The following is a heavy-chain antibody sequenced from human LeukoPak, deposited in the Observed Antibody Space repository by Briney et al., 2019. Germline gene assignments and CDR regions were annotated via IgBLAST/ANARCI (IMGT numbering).Heavy chain of an antibody. J-gene: IGHJ4*02. CDR1: GFTFSGHW. V-gene: IGHV3-7*01. CDR3: ARSRHLDY. Sequence: GGSLRLSCAASGFTFSGHWMSWVRQAPGKGLEWVANIKEDGSEKCYVDSVKGRFTISRDNAKNSLYLQMNSLRAEDTAVYFCARSRHLDYWGQGTLVTVSS. CDR2: IKEDGSEK.